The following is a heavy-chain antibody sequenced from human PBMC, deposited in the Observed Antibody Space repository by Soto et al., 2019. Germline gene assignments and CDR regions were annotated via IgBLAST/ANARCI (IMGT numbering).Heavy chain of an antibody. Sequence: GGSLRLSCAASGFTVRSNYMSWVRQAPGKGLEWVSVIYSGGSTYYADSVKGRFTISRDNSKNTLYLQMNSLRAEDTAVYYCARAYDFWSGPVAGYWGQGTLVTVSS. D-gene: IGHD3-3*01. CDR1: GFTVRSNY. J-gene: IGHJ4*02. V-gene: IGHV3-66*01. CDR3: ARAYDFWSGPVAGY. CDR2: IYSGGST.